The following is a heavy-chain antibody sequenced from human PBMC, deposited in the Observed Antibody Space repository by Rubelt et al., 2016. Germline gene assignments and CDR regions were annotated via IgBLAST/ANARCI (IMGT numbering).Heavy chain of an antibody. Sequence: CAASGFTFSNYAMSWARQAPGKGLEWVSAISGSGGNTYYADSVKGRFTISRDNSKNTLYLQMNSLRAEDTAVYYCARAEYSYVNFDYWGQGTLVTVSS. CDR2: ISGSGGNT. CDR3: ARAEYSYVNFDY. CDR1: GFTFSNYA. J-gene: IGHJ4*02. D-gene: IGHD5-18*01. V-gene: IGHV3-23*01.